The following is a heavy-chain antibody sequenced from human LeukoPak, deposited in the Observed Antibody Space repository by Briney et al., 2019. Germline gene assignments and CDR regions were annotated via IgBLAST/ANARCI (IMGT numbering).Heavy chain of an antibody. CDR3: ARHGDYYCDY. Sequence: SETLSLTCAVYGGSFSGYYWSWIRQPPGKGLEWIGEINDSGRINYNPSLKSRVTISLDTSKNQFSLKLRSVTAADTAVYYCARHGDYYCDYWGQGTLVTVSS. V-gene: IGHV4-34*01. CDR1: GGSFSGYY. CDR2: INDSGRI. J-gene: IGHJ4*02. D-gene: IGHD2-21*02.